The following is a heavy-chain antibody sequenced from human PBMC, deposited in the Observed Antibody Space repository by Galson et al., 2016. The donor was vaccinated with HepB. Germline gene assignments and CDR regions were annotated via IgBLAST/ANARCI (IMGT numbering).Heavy chain of an antibody. CDR3: ARDAFPDDACDI. CDR1: GLPFSTYG. Sequence: SLRLSCAASGLPFSTYGMHRVRQAPGKGLEWVAVIWYDGSNQYYANSVKGRFTISRDISKNALYLQMNSLRAEDTALYYCARDAFPDDACDIWGQGTMVTVSS. CDR2: IWYDGSNQ. D-gene: IGHD3-16*01. J-gene: IGHJ3*02. V-gene: IGHV3-33*01.